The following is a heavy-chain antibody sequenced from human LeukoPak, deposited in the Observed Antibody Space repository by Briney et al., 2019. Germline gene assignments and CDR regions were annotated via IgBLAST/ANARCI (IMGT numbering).Heavy chain of an antibody. Sequence: QPGGSLRLSCAASGFTFSSYAMSWVRQAPGKGLEWVSGISGSGGSTYYADSVKGRFTISRDNSKNTLYLQMNSPRAEDTAVYYCAKAGCSSTTCYPPKNFDYWGQGTLVTVSS. D-gene: IGHD2-2*01. CDR2: ISGSGGST. CDR3: AKAGCSSTTCYPPKNFDY. CDR1: GFTFSSYA. V-gene: IGHV3-23*01. J-gene: IGHJ4*02.